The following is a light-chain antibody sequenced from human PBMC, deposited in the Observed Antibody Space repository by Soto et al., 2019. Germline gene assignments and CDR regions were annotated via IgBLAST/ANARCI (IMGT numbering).Light chain of an antibody. CDR2: EVS. J-gene: IGLJ2*01. CDR1: SSDVGGYNY. Sequence: QSALTQPASVSGSPGQSITISCTGTSSDVGGYNYVSWYQQRPGKAPKLMIYEVSNRPSGVSNRFSGSKSGNTASLTISGLQAEDEADCYCSSYTTSSSLVFGGGTKLTVL. V-gene: IGLV2-14*01. CDR3: SSYTTSSSLV.